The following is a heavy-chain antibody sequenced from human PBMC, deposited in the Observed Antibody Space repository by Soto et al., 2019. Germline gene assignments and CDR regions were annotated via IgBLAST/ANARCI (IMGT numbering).Heavy chain of an antibody. CDR3: ARGLITGSQYSGGWYYFDS. Sequence: GKGLEWMGIIYPGDATTIYSPSFQGRLTISVDMSISTAHLQWYDLKAADTAVYYCARGLITGSQYSGGWYYFDSWGQGTQVTVSS. V-gene: IGHV5-51*01. D-gene: IGHD1-26*01. CDR2: IYPGDATT. J-gene: IGHJ4*02.